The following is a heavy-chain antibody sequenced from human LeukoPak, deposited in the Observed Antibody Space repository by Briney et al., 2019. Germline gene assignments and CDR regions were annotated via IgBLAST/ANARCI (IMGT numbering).Heavy chain of an antibody. CDR1: GYTFTAYY. J-gene: IGHJ5*01. Sequence: ASVKLSCKPSGYTFTAYYVHWMRQAPGQGLEWMGWIDPNTAGTNFAQKFQGRVSMTRDTSINTAYLEINRLRSDDTAVYYCARPGYCSGGSCADWFDSWGQGTLVTVSS. V-gene: IGHV1-2*02. D-gene: IGHD2-15*01. CDR3: ARPGYCSGGSCADWFDS. CDR2: IDPNTAGT.